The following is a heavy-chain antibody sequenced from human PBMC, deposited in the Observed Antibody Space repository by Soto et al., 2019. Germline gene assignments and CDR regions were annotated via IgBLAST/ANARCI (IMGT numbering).Heavy chain of an antibody. J-gene: IGHJ4*02. CDR2: LIGDNGDI. CDR1: DYTFNSYG. V-gene: IGHV1-18*01. D-gene: IGHD2-15*01. Sequence: QVQLVQSGDELKKPGASVKVSCKASDYTFNSYGISWVRKAPGQGLEWMGWLIGDNGDIKYAQKFQGRVTMTTDISTSTVYMELRSLSSDVAAVYFCAGSRGFGFDFCGQGALVNVSS. CDR3: AGSRGFGFDF.